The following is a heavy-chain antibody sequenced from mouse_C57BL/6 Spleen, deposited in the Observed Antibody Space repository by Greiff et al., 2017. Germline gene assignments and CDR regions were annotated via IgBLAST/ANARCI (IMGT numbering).Heavy chain of an antibody. D-gene: IGHD2-2*01. CDR1: GYTFTDYE. J-gene: IGHJ4*01. Sequence: VQLQESGAELVRPGASVTLSCKASGYTFTDYEMHWVKQTPVHGLAWIGAIDPETGGTAYNQKFKGKAILTADKSSSTAYMELRSLTSEDSAVYYCTRGYDFYAMDYWGQGTSVTVSS. CDR3: TRGYDFYAMDY. V-gene: IGHV1-15*01. CDR2: IDPETGGT.